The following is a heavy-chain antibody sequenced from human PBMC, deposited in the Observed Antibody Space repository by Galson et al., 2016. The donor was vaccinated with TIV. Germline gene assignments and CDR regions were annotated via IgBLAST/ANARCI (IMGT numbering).Heavy chain of an antibody. CDR2: ISAYNGNT. CDR1: GYTFINYG. CDR3: QRDPAGFQEVIHYFDY. J-gene: IGHJ4*02. Sequence: SVKVSCKASGYTFINYGVGWVRQAPGQGLEWMGWISAYNGNTRYAQKLQARVTMTTDTSTNTAYMELRSLRSDDTAVYYCQRDPAGFQEVIHYFDYWGQGTLV. D-gene: IGHD3-10*01. V-gene: IGHV1-18*01.